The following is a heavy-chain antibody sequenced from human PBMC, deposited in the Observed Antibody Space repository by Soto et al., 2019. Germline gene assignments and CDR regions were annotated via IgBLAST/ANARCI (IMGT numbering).Heavy chain of an antibody. CDR2: ISYDGSDK. CDR1: GFSFNTCV. J-gene: IGHJ4*02. D-gene: IGHD5-12*01. V-gene: IGHV3-30*18. CDR3: AKGEGYNFPFHY. Sequence: SLRLSWSPSGFSFNTCVMNWVRQAPGKGLEWVAVISYDGSDKYYADSVKGRFTMSRDNTKNTVDLQMNGLTSEDTAVYYCAKGEGYNFPFHYWGQGALVTVSS.